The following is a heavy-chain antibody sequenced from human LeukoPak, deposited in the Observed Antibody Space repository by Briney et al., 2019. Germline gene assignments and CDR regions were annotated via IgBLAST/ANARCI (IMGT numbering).Heavy chain of an antibody. CDR3: ARDNFDWRPLDC. CDR2: ISSSSSTI. V-gene: IGHV3-48*01. D-gene: IGHD3-9*01. CDR1: GFTFSSYS. Sequence: GGSQRLSCAASGFTFSSYSMNWVRQAPGKGLEWVSYISSSSSTIYYADSVKGRFTISRDNAKNSLYVEMNNLRGEDTAVYYCARDNFDWRPLDCWGQGTLVTVSS. J-gene: IGHJ4*02.